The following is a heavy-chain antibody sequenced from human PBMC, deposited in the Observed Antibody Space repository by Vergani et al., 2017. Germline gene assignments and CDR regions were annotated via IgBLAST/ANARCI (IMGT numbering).Heavy chain of an antibody. CDR3: AREGVRRNRAILDY. CDR2: ISYDGSNK. V-gene: IGHV3-30-3*01. CDR1: GFTFSSYA. J-gene: IGHJ4*02. D-gene: IGHD1-14*01. Sequence: QVQLVESGGGVVQPGRSLRLSCAASGFTFSSYAMHWVRQASGKGLEWVAVISYDGSNKYYADSVKGRFTISRDNSKNTLYLQMNSLRAEDTAVYYCAREGVRRNRAILDYWGQGTLVTVSS.